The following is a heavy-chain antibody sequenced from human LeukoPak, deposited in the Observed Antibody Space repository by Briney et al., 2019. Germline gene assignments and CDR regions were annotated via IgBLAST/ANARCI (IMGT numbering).Heavy chain of an antibody. D-gene: IGHD6-19*01. CDR2: ISYDGSNK. Sequence: PGRSLRLSCAVSGFTFSSYGMHWVRQAPGKGLEWVAVISYDGSNKYYADSVKGRFTISRDNSKNTLYLQMNSLRAEDTAVYYCAKDTLIAVAGTVDYWGQGTLVTVSS. J-gene: IGHJ4*02. CDR1: GFTFSSYG. CDR3: AKDTLIAVAGTVDY. V-gene: IGHV3-30*18.